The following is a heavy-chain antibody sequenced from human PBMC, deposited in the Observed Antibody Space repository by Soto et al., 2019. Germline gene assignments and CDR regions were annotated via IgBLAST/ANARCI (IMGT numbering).Heavy chain of an antibody. Sequence: ASVKVSCKVSGYSLTELSIHWVRQAPGEGLEWMGGYDLEKGETIYAQKFQGRVTMTEDSPADTPYMQLRSLRSEDTAVYYCASRERVWFGRHNYGMDVWGQGTTVTVS. CDR1: GYSLTELS. V-gene: IGHV1-24*01. CDR3: ASRERVWFGRHNYGMDV. D-gene: IGHD3-10*01. J-gene: IGHJ6*02. CDR2: YDLEKGET.